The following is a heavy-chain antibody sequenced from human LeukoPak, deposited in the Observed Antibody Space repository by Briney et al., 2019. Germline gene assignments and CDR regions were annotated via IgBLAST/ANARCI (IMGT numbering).Heavy chain of an antibody. J-gene: IGHJ4*02. CDR3: ARRWGYYDSSGPRAHFDY. CDR1: GYTFTGYY. CDR2: INPNSGGT. V-gene: IGHV1-2*04. D-gene: IGHD3-22*01. Sequence: ASVKVSCKASGYTFTGYYMHWVRQAPGQGLEWMGWINPNSGGTNYAQKFQGWVTMTRDTSISTAYMELSRLRSDDTTVYYCARRWGYYDSSGPRAHFDYWGQGTLVTVSS.